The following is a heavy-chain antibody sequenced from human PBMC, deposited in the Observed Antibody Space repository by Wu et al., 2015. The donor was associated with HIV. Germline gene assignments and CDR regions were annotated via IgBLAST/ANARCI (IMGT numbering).Heavy chain of an antibody. CDR2: ISPYNENT. Sequence: VQSGGEVKKPGASVKVSCKASQYRFITYGVTWVRQVPGHGFEWMGWISPYNENTDVAQKFQDRLTMTTDTSTTTAYMDVSSLRSADTAVYYCAGGGGRTSMDPFDFWGQGTLVTVSS. D-gene: IGHD5-18*01. V-gene: IGHV1-18*01. CDR3: AGGGGRTSMDPFDF. J-gene: IGHJ4*02. CDR1: QYRFITYG.